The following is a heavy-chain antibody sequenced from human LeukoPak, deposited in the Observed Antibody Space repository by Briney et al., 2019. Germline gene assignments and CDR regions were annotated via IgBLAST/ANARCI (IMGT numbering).Heavy chain of an antibody. CDR3: AQDYGGTNWFDP. D-gene: IGHD4-23*01. J-gene: IGHJ5*02. V-gene: IGHV1-69*06. CDR2: IIPVFGTA. Sequence: GASVKVSCKASGGTFSTYVISWVRQAPGQGLEWMGGIIPVFGTANYAEKFQDRVTITADKSTSTAYMELSSLRSEDTAVYYCAQDYGGTNWFDPWGQGTLVTVSS. CDR1: GGTFSTYV.